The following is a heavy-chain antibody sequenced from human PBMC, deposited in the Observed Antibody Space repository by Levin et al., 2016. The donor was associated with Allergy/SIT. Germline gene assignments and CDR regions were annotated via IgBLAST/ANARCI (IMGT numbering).Heavy chain of an antibody. Sequence: GESLKISCAASGISLSEYALHWVRQAPGKGLEWLSFLSFDEITQDYAQHVKGRFTIARDISKNILYLQMKSLRPEDTALYYCATGGRGMAPDYYQAFDVWGQGTAVTVSS. CDR2: LSFDEITQ. CDR1: GISLSEYA. J-gene: IGHJ6*02. V-gene: IGHV3-30-3*02. D-gene: IGHD3-10*01. CDR3: ATGGRGMAPDYYQAFDV.